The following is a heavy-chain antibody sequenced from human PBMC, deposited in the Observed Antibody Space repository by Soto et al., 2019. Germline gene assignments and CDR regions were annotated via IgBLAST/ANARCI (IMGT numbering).Heavy chain of an antibody. V-gene: IGHV3-23*01. D-gene: IGHD3-10*01. Sequence: EVQLLESGGGLVQPGGSLRLSCAASGFTFSNYAMSWVRQAPGKGLEWVSASSGGGGSTYYADSVEGRFTISRDNSKKTLYLQMNSLRAEDTAVYYCAKDQRGYYYGSGSYSQDPYFDYWGQGTLVTVSS. CDR1: GFTFSNYA. J-gene: IGHJ4*02. CDR2: SSGGGGST. CDR3: AKDQRGYYYGSGSYSQDPYFDY.